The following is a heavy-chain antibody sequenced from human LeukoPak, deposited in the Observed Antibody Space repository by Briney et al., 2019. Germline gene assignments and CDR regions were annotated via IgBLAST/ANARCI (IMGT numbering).Heavy chain of an antibody. V-gene: IGHV1-2*06. CDR1: GYTFTGYY. CDR3: ARVKDDYVWGSYSY. Sequence: ASVKASCKASGYTFTGYYMHWVLHPPEQGLEWMGRINPNSGGTNYAQKFQGRVTMTRDTSISTAYMELSRLRSDDTAVYYCARVKDDYVWGSYSYWGQGTLVTVSS. D-gene: IGHD3-16*01. J-gene: IGHJ4*02. CDR2: INPNSGGT.